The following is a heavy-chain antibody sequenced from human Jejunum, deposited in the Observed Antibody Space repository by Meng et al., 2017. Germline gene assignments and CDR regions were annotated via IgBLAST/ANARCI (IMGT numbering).Heavy chain of an antibody. Sequence: GESLKISCTGSGYDFTSHWIGWVRQMPGKGLEWMGLIYPGDSDARYSPSFEGQVTISADKSISTAYLQWSSLKASDTAIYYCARQWPDINYYYGMDVWGQGTTVTVSS. V-gene: IGHV5-51*01. D-gene: IGHD5-12*01. J-gene: IGHJ6*02. CDR3: ARQWPDINYYYGMDV. CDR2: IYPGDSDA. CDR1: GYDFTSHW.